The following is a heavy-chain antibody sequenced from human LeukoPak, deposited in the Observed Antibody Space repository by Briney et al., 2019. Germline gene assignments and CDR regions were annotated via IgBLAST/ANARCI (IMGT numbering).Heavy chain of an antibody. V-gene: IGHV3-7*01. CDR3: AREYNWNDAGLFDY. J-gene: IGHJ4*02. CDR2: IKQDGSEK. CDR1: GFTFSSYW. D-gene: IGHD1-1*01. Sequence: GGSLRLSCAASGFTFSSYWMSWVRQAPGKGLEWVANIKQDGSEKYYVDSVKGRFTISRDNAKNSLYLQMNSLRAEDTAVYYCAREYNWNDAGLFDYWGQGTLVTVSS.